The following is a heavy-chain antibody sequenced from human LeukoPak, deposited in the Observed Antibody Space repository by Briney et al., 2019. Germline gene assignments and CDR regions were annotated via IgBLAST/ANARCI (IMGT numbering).Heavy chain of an antibody. CDR3: ARYVVYGSGKYYFDY. CDR2: INYSGST. CDR1: GDSISSSNYY. Sequence: SETLSLTCTVSGDSISSSNYYWSWIHQPPGKELEWIASINYSGSTYYNPSLKSPVTISVDTSKNQFSLRLSSVTAADTAVYFCARYVVYGSGKYYFDYWGQGSLVTVSS. J-gene: IGHJ4*02. V-gene: IGHV4-39*01. D-gene: IGHD3-10*01.